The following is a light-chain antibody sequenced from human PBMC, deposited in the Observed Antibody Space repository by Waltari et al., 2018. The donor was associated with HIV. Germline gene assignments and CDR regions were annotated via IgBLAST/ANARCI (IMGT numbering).Light chain of an antibody. J-gene: IGKJ2*01. V-gene: IGKV1-12*01. CDR1: QSVGTS. CDR3: QQANNFPHT. Sequence: DTQMTQSPSSVSASVGDTVNIPCRAGQSVGTSVAWYQQKPYRTPKLLIFEASTLQTGVPSRFGGSGSGTKFTLTITSLQPQDLATYFCQQANNFPHTFGQGT. CDR2: EAS.